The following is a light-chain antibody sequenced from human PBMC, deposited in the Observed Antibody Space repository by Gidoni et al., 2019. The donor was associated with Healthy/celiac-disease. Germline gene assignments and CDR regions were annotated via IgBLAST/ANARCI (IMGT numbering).Light chain of an antibody. Sequence: QSALTQPASVSGSPGQSITISCTGTSSDVGGYNYVPWYQQHPGKAPKLMIYEVSNRPSGVSNRCSGSKSGNTAALTISGLQAEDEADYYCSSYTSSSTPRVFGGGTKLTVL. CDR1: SSDVGGYNY. CDR3: SSYTSSSTPRV. J-gene: IGLJ2*01. V-gene: IGLV2-14*01. CDR2: EVS.